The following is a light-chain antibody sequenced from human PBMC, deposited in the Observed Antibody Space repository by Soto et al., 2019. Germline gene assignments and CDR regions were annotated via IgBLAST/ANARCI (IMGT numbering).Light chain of an antibody. Sequence: EVVLTQSPGTLSLSPGERATLSCRASQSVSSNYLAWYQQKPGQAPRLLIYAASSRATDIPDRFSGSGSGTDFTLTISRLEPEDFAVYYCQQYGVSPRTFGQGTKVEIK. J-gene: IGKJ1*01. V-gene: IGKV3-20*01. CDR3: QQYGVSPRT. CDR1: QSVSSNY. CDR2: AAS.